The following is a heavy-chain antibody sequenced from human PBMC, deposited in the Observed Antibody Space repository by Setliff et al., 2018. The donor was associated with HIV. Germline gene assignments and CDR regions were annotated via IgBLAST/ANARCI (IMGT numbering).Heavy chain of an antibody. CDR3: ARDPGTGYDFWSGYHSRDYCFDY. V-gene: IGHV3-7*03. CDR1: RFTFSSYW. D-gene: IGHD3-3*01. CDR2: INQDGSEK. J-gene: IGHJ4*02. Sequence: PGESLKISCAASRFTFSSYWMSWVRQAPGKGLEWVANINQDGSEKYYVDSVKGRFTISRDNAKNSLYLQMNSLRAEDTAVYYCARDPGTGYDFWSGYHSRDYCFDYWGQGTLVTSPQ.